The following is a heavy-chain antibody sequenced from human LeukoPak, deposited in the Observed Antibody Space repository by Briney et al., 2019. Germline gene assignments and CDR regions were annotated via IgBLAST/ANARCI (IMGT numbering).Heavy chain of an antibody. CDR1: GFTFSSYG. D-gene: IGHD3-22*01. Sequence: GGSLRLSCAASGFTFSSYGMHWVRQAPGKGLEWVAVISYDGSNKYYADSVKGRFTISRDNSKNTLYLQMNSLRAEDTAVYYCARDEYDSSGYHTGFDYWGQGTLVTVSS. V-gene: IGHV3-30*03. J-gene: IGHJ4*02. CDR2: ISYDGSNK. CDR3: ARDEYDSSGYHTGFDY.